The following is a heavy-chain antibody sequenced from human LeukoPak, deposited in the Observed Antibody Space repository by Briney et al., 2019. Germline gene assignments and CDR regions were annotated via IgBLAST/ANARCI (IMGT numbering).Heavy chain of an antibody. CDR3: ARDSRTYSSSSLS. V-gene: IGHV3-21*01. D-gene: IGHD6-6*01. CDR2: ISSSSSYI. Sequence: GGSLRLSCAASGFTFSSYSMNWVRQAPGKGLEWVSSISSSSSYIYYADSVKGRFTISRDNAKNSLYLQMNSLRAEDTAVYYCARDSRTYSSSSLSWGQGTLVTVSS. CDR1: GFTFSSYS. J-gene: IGHJ4*02.